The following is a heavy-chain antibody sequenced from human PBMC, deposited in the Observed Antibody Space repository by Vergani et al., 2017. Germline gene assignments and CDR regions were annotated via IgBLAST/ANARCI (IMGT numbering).Heavy chain of an antibody. J-gene: IGHJ6*02. CDR3: ARHPHPLHYYGSGSYYPIRYYGMDV. CDR2: IYYSGST. D-gene: IGHD3-10*01. V-gene: IGHV4-34*01. CDR1: GGSFSGYY. Sequence: QVQLQQWGAGLLKPSETLSLTCAVYGGSFSGYYWSWIRQPPGKGLEWIGSIYYSGSTYYNPSLKSRVTISVDTSKNQFSLKLSSVTAADTAVYYCARHPHPLHYYGSGSYYPIRYYGMDVWGQGTTVTVSS.